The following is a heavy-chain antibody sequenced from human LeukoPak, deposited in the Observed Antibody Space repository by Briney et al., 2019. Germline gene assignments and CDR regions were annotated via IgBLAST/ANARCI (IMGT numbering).Heavy chain of an antibody. CDR3: ATYRQVLLPFES. CDR2: IFPSGGEI. D-gene: IGHD5-18*01. J-gene: IGHJ4*02. V-gene: IGHV3-23*01. CDR1: GFTFSTFA. Sequence: GGSLGLSCVASGFTFSTFAMIWVRQPPGKGLEWVSSIFPSGGEIHYADSVRGRFTISRDNSKSILSLQMNSLRAEDTATYYCATYRQVLLPFESWGQGTLVTVSS.